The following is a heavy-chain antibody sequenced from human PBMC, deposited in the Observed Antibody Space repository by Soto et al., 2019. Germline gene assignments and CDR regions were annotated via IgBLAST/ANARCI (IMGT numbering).Heavy chain of an antibody. Sequence: SETLSLTCAVYGGSFSGYYWSWIRQPPGKGLEWIGEINHSGSTNYNPSLKSRVTISVDTSKNQFSLKLSSVTAADTAVYYCGRTSAVVVVAAPYYYYYMDVWGKGTTVTVSS. CDR1: GGSFSGYY. J-gene: IGHJ6*03. CDR2: INHSGST. CDR3: GRTSAVVVVAAPYYYYYMDV. V-gene: IGHV4-34*01. D-gene: IGHD2-15*01.